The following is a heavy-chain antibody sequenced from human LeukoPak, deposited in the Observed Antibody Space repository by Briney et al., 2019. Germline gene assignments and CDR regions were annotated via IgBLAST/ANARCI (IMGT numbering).Heavy chain of an antibody. CDR1: GFTFSSYG. J-gene: IGHJ6*02. V-gene: IGHV3-33*01. CDR2: IWYDGSNK. CDR3: ARVPGYCGSTSCYNYYYGMDV. D-gene: IGHD2-2*02. Sequence: GRSLRLSCAASGFTFSSYGMHWVRQAPGKGLEWVAVIWYDGSNKYYADSVKGRFTISRDNSKNTLYLQMNSLRAEDTAVYYCARVPGYCGSTSCYNYYYGMDVWGLGTTVTVSS.